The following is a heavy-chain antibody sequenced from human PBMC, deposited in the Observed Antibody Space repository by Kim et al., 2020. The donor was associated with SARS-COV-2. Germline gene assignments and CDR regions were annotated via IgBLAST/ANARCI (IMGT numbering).Heavy chain of an antibody. Sequence: SETLSLTCAVYGGSFSGYYWSWIRQPPGKGLEWIGEINHSGSTNYNPSLKSRVTISVDTSKNQFSLKLSSVTAADTAVYYCARGRRAILTGRDYGMDVWGQGTTVTVSS. CDR3: ARGRRAILTGRDYGMDV. D-gene: IGHD3-9*01. CDR1: GGSFSGYY. CDR2: INHSGST. J-gene: IGHJ6*02. V-gene: IGHV4-34*01.